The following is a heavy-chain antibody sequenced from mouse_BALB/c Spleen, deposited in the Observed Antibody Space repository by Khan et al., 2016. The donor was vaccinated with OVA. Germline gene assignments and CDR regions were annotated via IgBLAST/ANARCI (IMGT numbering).Heavy chain of an antibody. D-gene: IGHD2-2*01. J-gene: IGHJ3*01. CDR2: IDPFSGGT. Sequence: VQLQQSGPELMKPGTSVKISCKASGYSFTTYYIHWVMQSHETSLEWIGYIDPFSGGTTYNQKFKGKATSTAPKSSGAAYIQLGDVTSEGSAVYYCTGHGYVAWFACWGQGTLVTVSA. V-gene: IGHV1-42*01. CDR1: GYSFTTYY. CDR3: TGHGYVAWFAC.